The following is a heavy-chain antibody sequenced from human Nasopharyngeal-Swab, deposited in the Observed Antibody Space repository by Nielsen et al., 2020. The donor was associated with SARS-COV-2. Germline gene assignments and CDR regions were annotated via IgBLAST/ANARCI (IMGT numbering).Heavy chain of an antibody. D-gene: IGHD6-13*01. CDR2: INHSGST. V-gene: IGHV4-34*01. J-gene: IGHJ6*03. CDR1: GGSFSGYY. Sequence: SETLSLTCAVYGGSFSGYYWSWIRQPPGKGREWIGEINHSGSTNYNPSLKSRVTISVDTSKNQFSLKLSSVTAADTAVYYCARGVAAAGREYYMDVWGKGTTVTVSS. CDR3: ARGVAAAGREYYMDV.